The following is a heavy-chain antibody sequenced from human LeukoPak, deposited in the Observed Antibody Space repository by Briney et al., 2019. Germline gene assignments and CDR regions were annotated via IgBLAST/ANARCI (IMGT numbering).Heavy chain of an antibody. D-gene: IGHD6-19*01. CDR2: MNPNSGKT. V-gene: IGHV1-8*01. CDR1: GYTLTSYD. CDR3: ARQKDEQWLQYAFDI. J-gene: IGHJ3*02. Sequence: ASVKVSCKASGYTLTSYDINWVRQATGQGLEWMGWMNPNSGKTGYAQKFQGRITITRNTSISTAYMELSSLRSEDTAVYYCARQKDEQWLQYAFDIWGQGTMVTVSS.